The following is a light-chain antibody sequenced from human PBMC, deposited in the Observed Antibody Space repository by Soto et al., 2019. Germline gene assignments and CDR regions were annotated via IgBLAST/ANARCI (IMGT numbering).Light chain of an antibody. CDR2: DVG. Sequence: QSVLTQPASVSGSPGQSIAISCTGTSSEVGGYNYVSWYQQHPGKAPKLMIYDVGNWPSGVSNRFSDSKSGNTASLTISGLQAEDEADYYCSSYTSSSTPYVFGTGTKVTVL. CDR1: SSEVGGYNY. J-gene: IGLJ1*01. V-gene: IGLV2-14*01. CDR3: SSYTSSSTPYV.